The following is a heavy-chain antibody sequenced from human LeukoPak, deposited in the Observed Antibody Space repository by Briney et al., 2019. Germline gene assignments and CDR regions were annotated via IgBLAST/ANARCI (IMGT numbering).Heavy chain of an antibody. Sequence: GGSLRLSCAASGFTFSNSGMNWVRQAPGKGLEWVSTISGSGDSTYYADSVRGRFTISRDNSKSILSLQMNSLSAEDTAIYYCATYRQVLLPFESWGQGTLVTVSS. J-gene: IGHJ4*02. CDR1: GFTFSNSG. V-gene: IGHV3-23*01. CDR3: ATYRQVLLPFES. CDR2: ISGSGDST. D-gene: IGHD5-18*01.